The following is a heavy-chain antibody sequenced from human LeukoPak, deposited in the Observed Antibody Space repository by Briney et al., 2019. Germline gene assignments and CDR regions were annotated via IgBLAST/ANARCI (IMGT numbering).Heavy chain of an antibody. CDR3: ARDPSDRDDAFDI. D-gene: IGHD3-22*01. J-gene: IGHJ3*02. CDR2: ISAYNGNT. CDR1: GYTFTSSG. V-gene: IGHV1-18*01. Sequence: GASVKVSCKASGYTFTSSGISRVRQAPGQGLEWMGWISAYNGNTNYAQKLQGRVTMTTDTSTSTAYTELRSLRSDDTAVYYCARDPSDRDDAFDIWGQGTIVTVSS.